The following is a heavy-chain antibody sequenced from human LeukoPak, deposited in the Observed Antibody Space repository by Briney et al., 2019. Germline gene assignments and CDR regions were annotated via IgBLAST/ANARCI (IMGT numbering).Heavy chain of an antibody. J-gene: IGHJ4*02. D-gene: IGHD5-24*01. CDR3: ARQRDGYSFDY. V-gene: IGHV5-51*01. Sequence: GESLKISCKASGYTFTSYWIAWVRQMPGKGLEWMGIIYPGDSDTRYSPSFQGQVTISADKSSNTASLQWSSPKASDTAMYYCARQRDGYSFDYWGQGTLVTVSS. CDR1: GYTFTSYW. CDR2: IYPGDSDT.